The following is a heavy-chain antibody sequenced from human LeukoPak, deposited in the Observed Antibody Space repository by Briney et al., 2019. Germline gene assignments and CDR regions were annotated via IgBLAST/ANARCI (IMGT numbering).Heavy chain of an antibody. J-gene: IGHJ4*02. CDR2: ISYDGSNK. V-gene: IGHV3-30*18. CDR1: GFTFSSYG. CDR3: AKDPSYCTNGVCYNFDY. D-gene: IGHD2-8*01. Sequence: GGSLRRSGAASGFTFSSYGMHWVRQAPGKGLEWGAVISYDGSNKYYADSVKGRFTISRDNSKNTLYLQMNSLRAEDTAVYYCAKDPSYCTNGVCYNFDYWGQGTLVTVSS.